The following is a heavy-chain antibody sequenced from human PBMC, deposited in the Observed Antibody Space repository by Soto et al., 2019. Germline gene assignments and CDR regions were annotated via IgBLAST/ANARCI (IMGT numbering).Heavy chain of an antibody. J-gene: IGHJ5*02. Sequence: AETLARTCTVSGVSINDYYWTWIRQPPGKRLELIGAIYYTGSTTYNPSLRSRVTFSVDTSKNHFSLSLTSVTAAETAVYFCAKVVSGGHHESWAQGTLVHVSS. V-gene: IGHV4-59*01. D-gene: IGHD6-25*01. CDR2: IYYTGST. CDR3: AKVVSGGHHES. CDR1: GVSINDYY.